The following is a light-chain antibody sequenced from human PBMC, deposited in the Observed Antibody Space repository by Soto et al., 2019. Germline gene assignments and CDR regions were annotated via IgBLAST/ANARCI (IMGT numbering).Light chain of an antibody. V-gene: IGKV3-20*01. CDR1: QSVDNN. Sequence: IVMPQSPVTLSASPGESATLSCRASQSVDNNVAWYQQKPGQAPRLLIYGASSRATGIPDRFSGSGSGTDFTLTISRLEPEDFAVYYCQQYGSSPRTFDQGTKVDIK. CDR3: QQYGSSPRT. J-gene: IGKJ1*01. CDR2: GAS.